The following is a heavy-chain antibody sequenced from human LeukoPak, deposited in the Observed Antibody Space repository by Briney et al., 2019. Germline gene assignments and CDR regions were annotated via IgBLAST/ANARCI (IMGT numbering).Heavy chain of an antibody. CDR1: GFTFDDYA. J-gene: IGHJ3*02. D-gene: IGHD3-9*01. CDR2: ISWNSGSI. V-gene: IGHV3-9*01. CDR3: FGSPGRYFDWLGGRSGAFDI. Sequence: GGSLRLSCAASGFTFDDYAMHWVRQAPGKGLEWVSGISWNSGSIGYADSVKGRFTISRDNAKNSLYLQMNSLRAEDTALYYCFGSPGRYFDWLGGRSGAFDIWGQGTMVTVSS.